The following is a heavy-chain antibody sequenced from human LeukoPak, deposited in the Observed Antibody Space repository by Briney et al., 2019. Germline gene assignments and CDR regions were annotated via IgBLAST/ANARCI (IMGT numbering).Heavy chain of an antibody. V-gene: IGHV4-59*01. J-gene: IGHJ6*03. CDR3: ARLIIGAHMDV. D-gene: IGHD3-3*01. CDR1: GGSISSYY. CDR2: IYYSGST. Sequence: SETLSLTCTVSGGSISSYYWSWIRQPPGKGLEWIGYIYYSGSTNYNPSLKSRVTISVDTSKNQFSLKLSSVSAADTAVYYCARLIIGAHMDVWGKGTTVTVSS.